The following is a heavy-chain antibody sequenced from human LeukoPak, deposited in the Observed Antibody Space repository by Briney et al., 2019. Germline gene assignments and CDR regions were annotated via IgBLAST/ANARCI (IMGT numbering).Heavy chain of an antibody. Sequence: PGGSLRLSCAASGFTFSSYWMSWVRQAPGKGLEWVANIKHDGSEKYYVGSVKGRFTISRDNAKNSLYLQMNSLRAEDTAVYYCARGPQGYCSSNSCSFDYWGQGTLVTVSS. D-gene: IGHD2-2*01. CDR3: ARGPQGYCSSNSCSFDY. CDR2: IKHDGSEK. V-gene: IGHV3-7*01. J-gene: IGHJ4*02. CDR1: GFTFSSYW.